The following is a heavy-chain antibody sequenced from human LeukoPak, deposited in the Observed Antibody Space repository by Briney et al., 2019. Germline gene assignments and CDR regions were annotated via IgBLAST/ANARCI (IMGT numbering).Heavy chain of an antibody. CDR1: GGSISSYY. CDR2: IYYSGST. J-gene: IGHJ4*02. Sequence: KASETLSLTCTVSGGSISSYYWSWIRQPPGKGLEWIGYIYYSGSTNYNPSLKSRVTISVDTSKNQFSLKLSSVTAADTAVYYCARHIRYSSGWLDYYFDYWGQGTLVTVSS. D-gene: IGHD6-19*01. CDR3: ARHIRYSSGWLDYYFDY. V-gene: IGHV4-59*08.